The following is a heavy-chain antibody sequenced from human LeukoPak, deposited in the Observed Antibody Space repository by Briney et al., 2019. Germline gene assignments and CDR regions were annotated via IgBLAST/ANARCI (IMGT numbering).Heavy chain of an antibody. J-gene: IGHJ4*02. D-gene: IGHD1-26*01. CDR3: AKLVGPTGWGCFDY. CDR2: IYSGGST. CDR1: GFTVSSNY. V-gene: IGHV3-53*01. Sequence: GGSLRLSCAASGFTVSSNYMSWVRQAPGKGLEWVSVIYSGGSTYYADSVKGRFTISRDNSKNTLYLQMNSLRAEDTAVYYCAKLVGPTGWGCFDYWGQGTLVTVSS.